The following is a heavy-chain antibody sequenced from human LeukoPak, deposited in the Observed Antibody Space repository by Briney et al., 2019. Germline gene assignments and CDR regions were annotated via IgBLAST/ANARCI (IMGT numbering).Heavy chain of an antibody. CDR3: AGAQYCSSTSCYLRPGAFDI. V-gene: IGHV4-4*07. D-gene: IGHD2-2*01. CDR2: NYTSGST. CDR1: GGSISSYS. J-gene: IGHJ3*02. Sequence: SETLSLTCTVSGGSISSYSWSWVRQRAGKGVEWIGRNYTSGSTNYNPSLKSRVTMSVDTSKNQFSLKLSSVTAADTAVYYCAGAQYCSSTSCYLRPGAFDIWGQGTMVTVS.